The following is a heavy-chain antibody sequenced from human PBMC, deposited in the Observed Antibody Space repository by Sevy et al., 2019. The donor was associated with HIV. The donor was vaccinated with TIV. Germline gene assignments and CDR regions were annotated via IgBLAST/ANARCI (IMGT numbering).Heavy chain of an antibody. J-gene: IGHJ4*02. CDR3: AREGDQQPFDY. V-gene: IGHV3-23*01. D-gene: IGHD6-13*01. Sequence: GGCLRLSCAASGFTFSTYAMNWVRQAPGKGLEWVSATSGRGGMTYYADSVKGRFTISRDNSKNTLYLQMNSLRAEVMAVYYCAREGDQQPFDYWGQGTLVTVSS. CDR2: TSGRGGMT. CDR1: GFTFSTYA.